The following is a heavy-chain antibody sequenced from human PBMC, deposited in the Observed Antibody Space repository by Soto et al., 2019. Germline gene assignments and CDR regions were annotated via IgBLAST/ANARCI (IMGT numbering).Heavy chain of an antibody. CDR3: ARGPYCSGGSCYFGRRYYFDY. D-gene: IGHD2-15*01. V-gene: IGHV4-30-2*01. J-gene: IGHJ4*02. Sequence: SETLSLTCAVSGGSISSGGYSWSWIRQPPGKGLEWIGYIYHSGSTYYNPSLKSRVTISVDRSKNQFSLKLSSVTAADTAVYYCARGPYCSGGSCYFGRRYYFDYWGQGTLVTVSS. CDR1: GGSISSGGYS. CDR2: IYHSGST.